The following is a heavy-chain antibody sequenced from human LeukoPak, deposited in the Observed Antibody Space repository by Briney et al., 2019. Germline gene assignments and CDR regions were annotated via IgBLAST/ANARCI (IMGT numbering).Heavy chain of an antibody. CDR2: IYPGDPDT. CDR3: ARADQLRWFGDPRRPYYYGLDV. Sequence: KNGESLKISCKASGYSFADYWIGWVRQMPGKGLEWMGIIYPGDPDTRYSPSFQGLVTISADKSISTAYLQWSSLKASDTAIYYCARADQLRWFGDPRRPYYYGLDVWGQGTTVTVSS. J-gene: IGHJ6*02. D-gene: IGHD3-10*01. V-gene: IGHV5-51*01. CDR1: GYSFADYW.